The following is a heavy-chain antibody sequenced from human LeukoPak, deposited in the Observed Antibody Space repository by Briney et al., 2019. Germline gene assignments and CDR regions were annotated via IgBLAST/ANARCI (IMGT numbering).Heavy chain of an antibody. J-gene: IGHJ4*02. CDR2: IKEDGSET. D-gene: IGHD3-10*02. CDR1: GFTFRNYW. CDR3: ARDPYVSNFDY. V-gene: IGHV3-7*03. Sequence: PGGSLRRSCAGSGFTFRNYWMSWVRQAPGKGPEWMGNIKEDGSETYYVDSVKGRFTISRDNAQNSLYLHMHSLRVEDTAVYYCARDPYVSNFDYWGQGTLVTVSS.